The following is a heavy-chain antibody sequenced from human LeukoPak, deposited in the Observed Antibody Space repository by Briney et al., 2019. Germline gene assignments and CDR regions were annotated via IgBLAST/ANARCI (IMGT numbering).Heavy chain of an antibody. Sequence: GGSLRLSCAASGVTFNTVNMNWGRQAPGEGLEWVSSITSGGDYIYYADTVKGRFTTSRDNAKNSLSLQLNSLRVEDTAVYYCARGHYDVLAASYKWTPDYWGQGTLVTVSS. CDR1: GVTFNTVN. CDR2: ITSGGDYI. CDR3: ARGHYDVLAASYKWTPDY. D-gene: IGHD3-9*01. J-gene: IGHJ4*02. V-gene: IGHV3-21*01.